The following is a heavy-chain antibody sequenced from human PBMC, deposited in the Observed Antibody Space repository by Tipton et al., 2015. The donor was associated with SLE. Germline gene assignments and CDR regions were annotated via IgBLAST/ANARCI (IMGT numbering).Heavy chain of an antibody. D-gene: IGHD4-11*01. J-gene: IGHJ4*02. CDR3: ASRPTVTTLCDY. V-gene: IGHV4-38-2*01. CDR1: GYSISSGYY. CDR2: IYHSGST. Sequence: TLSLTCAVSGYSISSGYYWGWIRQPPGKGLEWIGSIYHSGSTNYNPSLKSRVTISVDKSKNQFSLKLSSVTAADTAVYYCASRPTVTTLCDYWGQGTLVTVSS.